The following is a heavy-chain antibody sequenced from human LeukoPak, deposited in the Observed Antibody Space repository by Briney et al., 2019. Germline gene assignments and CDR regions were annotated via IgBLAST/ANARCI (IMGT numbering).Heavy chain of an antibody. CDR3: ARAESPYPQLDY. CDR2: ISSSGSTI. D-gene: IGHD2-2*02. J-gene: IGHJ4*02. Sequence: GGSLRLSCAASGFTFSDYYMSWIRQAPGKGLEWVSYISSSGSTIYYADSVKGRFTISRDNAKNSLYLQMNSLRAEGTAVYYCARAESPYPQLDYWGQGTLVTVSS. CDR1: GFTFSDYY. V-gene: IGHV3-11*01.